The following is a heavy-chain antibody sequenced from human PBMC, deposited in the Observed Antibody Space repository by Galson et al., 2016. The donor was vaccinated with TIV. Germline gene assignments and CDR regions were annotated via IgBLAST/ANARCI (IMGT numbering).Heavy chain of an antibody. J-gene: IGHJ6*02. Sequence: SVKVSCKASGVIFNSYTFNWVRQAPGQGLEWIGGIIPIFGTTNYAQKFQGRVTITTDKSTTTAYMELSSLRSEDTAVYYCARDASGSYKDYYYYGMDVWGQGTTVIVSS. CDR3: ARDASGSYKDYYYYGMDV. CDR1: GVIFNSYT. D-gene: IGHD1-26*01. CDR2: IIPIFGTT. V-gene: IGHV1-69*05.